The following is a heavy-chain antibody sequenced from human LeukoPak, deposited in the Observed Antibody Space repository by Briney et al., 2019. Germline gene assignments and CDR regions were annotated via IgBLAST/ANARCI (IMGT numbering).Heavy chain of an antibody. D-gene: IGHD3-3*01. CDR3: ARSYDFWSGYLYYYYYGMDV. V-gene: IGHV1-2*02. Sequence: VASVKVSCKASAYTFTGYYMHWVRQAPGQGLAWMGWINPNSGGTNYAQKFQGRVTMTRDTSISTAYMELSRLRSDDTAVYYCARSYDFWSGYLYYYYYGMDVWGQGTTVTVSS. CDR2: INPNSGGT. J-gene: IGHJ6*02. CDR1: AYTFTGYY.